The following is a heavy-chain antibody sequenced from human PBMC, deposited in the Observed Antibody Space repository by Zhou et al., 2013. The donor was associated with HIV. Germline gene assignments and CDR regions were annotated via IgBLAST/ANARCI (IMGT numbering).Heavy chain of an antibody. Sequence: QVQLVQSGAEVKKPGSSVKVSCRASGATFRDSYAITWVRQAPGQGLEWLGRVIPFFGRPNYAQKFQGRVTIIADMSTSTAYLELRSLRSDDTALYYCARVRVVPAAMDYYYYYMDVWGKGTTVTVSS. D-gene: IGHD2-2*01. CDR1: GATFRDSYA. V-gene: IGHV1-69*04. CDR3: ARVRVVPAAMDYYYYYMDV. CDR2: VIPFFGRP. J-gene: IGHJ6*03.